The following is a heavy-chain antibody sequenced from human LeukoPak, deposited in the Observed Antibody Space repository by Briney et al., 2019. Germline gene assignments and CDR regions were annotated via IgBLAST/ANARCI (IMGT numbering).Heavy chain of an antibody. CDR2: IYYSGST. D-gene: IGHD6-13*01. J-gene: IGHJ5*02. V-gene: IGHV4-59*08. CDR1: GGSISSYY. CDR3: ARHVGHSSSWHLWWFDP. Sequence: PSETLSLTCTVSGGSISSYYWSWIRQPPGKGLEWIGYIYYSGSTNYNPSLKSRVTISVDTSKNQFSLKLSSVTAADTAVYYCARHVGHSSSWHLWWFDPWGQGTLVTVSS.